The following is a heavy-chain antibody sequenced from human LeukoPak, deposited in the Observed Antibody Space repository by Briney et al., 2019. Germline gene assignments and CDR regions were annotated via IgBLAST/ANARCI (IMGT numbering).Heavy chain of an antibody. CDR3: ARSPVGWLRLRRWLDP. CDR1: GGSISSYY. D-gene: IGHD5-12*01. Sequence: PSETLSLTCTVSGGSISSYYWSWIRQPPGKGLEWIGEINHSGSTNYNPSLKSRVTISVDTSKNQFSLKLSSVTAADTAVYYCARSPVGWLRLRRWLDPWGQGTLVPVSS. V-gene: IGHV4-34*01. J-gene: IGHJ5*02. CDR2: INHSGST.